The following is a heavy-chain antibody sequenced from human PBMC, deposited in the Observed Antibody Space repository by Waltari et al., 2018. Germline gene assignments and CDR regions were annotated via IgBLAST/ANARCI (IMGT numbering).Heavy chain of an antibody. D-gene: IGHD2-15*01. CDR3: ARDYPAAHVFDY. CDR1: GASITTYY. J-gene: IGHJ4*02. Sequence: QVQLPESGPGLVKPSETLSLTCTVSGASITTYYYSWIRQSPGKGLQWIGSMYYTGTAYYNPSLKSRVTISLDTSKNQFSLSLTSVTTADTAVYYCARDYPAAHVFDYWGQGTVVAVSS. V-gene: IGHV4-59*01. CDR2: MYYTGTA.